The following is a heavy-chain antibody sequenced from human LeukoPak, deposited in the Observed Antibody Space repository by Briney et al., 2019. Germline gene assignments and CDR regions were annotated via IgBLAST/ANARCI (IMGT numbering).Heavy chain of an antibody. CDR1: GGSFSGYY. CDR2: INHSGST. J-gene: IGHJ4*02. Sequence: PSETLSLTCAVYGGSFSGYYWSWIRQPPGKGLEWIGEINHSGSTNYNPSLTSRVTISVDTSKNQFSLKLSSVTAADTAVYYCARTRYYYNSRSYGAPYYFDYWGQGTLVTVSS. CDR3: ARTRYYYNSRSYGAPYYFDY. V-gene: IGHV4-34*01. D-gene: IGHD3-10*01.